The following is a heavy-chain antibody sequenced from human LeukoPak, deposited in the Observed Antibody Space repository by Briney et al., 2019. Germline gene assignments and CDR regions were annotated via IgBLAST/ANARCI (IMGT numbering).Heavy chain of an antibody. D-gene: IGHD6-13*01. Sequence: GGSLRLSCAASGFTFSSYAMHWVRQAPGKGLEWAAVISYDGSNKYYADSVKGRFTISRDNSKNTLYLQMNSLRAEDTAVYYCAREGVGGYSSTGVFDYWGQGTLVTVSS. J-gene: IGHJ4*02. CDR1: GFTFSSYA. V-gene: IGHV3-30-3*01. CDR2: ISYDGSNK. CDR3: AREGVGGYSSTGVFDY.